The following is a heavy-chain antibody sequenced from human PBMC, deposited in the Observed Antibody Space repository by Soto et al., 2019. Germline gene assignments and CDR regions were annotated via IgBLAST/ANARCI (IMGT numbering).Heavy chain of an antibody. CDR3: AKLWFGESHVHFDY. Sequence: GGSLRLSCAASGFTFSSYAMTWVRQAPGKGLEWVSTISGSGSSTYYADSVKGRFTISRDNAQNTLYLQMNSLRAEDTAVYYCAKLWFGESHVHFDYWGQGTLVTVSS. CDR1: GFTFSSYA. V-gene: IGHV3-23*01. J-gene: IGHJ4*02. D-gene: IGHD3-10*01. CDR2: ISGSGSST.